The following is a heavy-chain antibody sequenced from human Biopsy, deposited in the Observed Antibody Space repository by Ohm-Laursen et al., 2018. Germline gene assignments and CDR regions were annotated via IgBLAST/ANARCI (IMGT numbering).Heavy chain of an antibody. J-gene: IGHJ5*02. CDR3: GRGDYFDSNGYFWFDP. Sequence: TLSLTWTVSGGSISSGGSYWSWIRQRPGKGLEWIGNIFNSANTYYNPSLKNLITISGDTSKNQFSLKLNSVTAADTAVYYCGRGDYFDSNGYFWFDPWGQGTLVTVSS. V-gene: IGHV4-31*01. CDR1: GGSISSGGSY. CDR2: IFNSANT. D-gene: IGHD3-22*01.